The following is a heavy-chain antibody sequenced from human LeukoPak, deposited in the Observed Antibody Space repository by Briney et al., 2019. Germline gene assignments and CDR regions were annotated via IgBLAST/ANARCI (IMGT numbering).Heavy chain of an antibody. CDR3: ARLMTAADAFDI. J-gene: IGHJ3*02. D-gene: IGHD2-2*01. CDR2: IDPKSGAT. Sequence: VASVEVSCKASGYAFTGYYMHWMRRAPGQGLEWMGWIDPKSGATKYAQKFQGRVTMTRDTSITTVYMELNRLRSDDTAVYYCARLMTAADAFDIWGQGTMVTVSS. V-gene: IGHV1-2*02. CDR1: GYAFTGYY.